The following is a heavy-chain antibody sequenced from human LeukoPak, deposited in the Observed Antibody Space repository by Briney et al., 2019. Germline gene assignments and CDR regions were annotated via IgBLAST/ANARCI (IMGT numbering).Heavy chain of an antibody. CDR1: GFTVSSNY. J-gene: IGHJ4*02. CDR2: ISGSGGST. V-gene: IGHV3-23*01. Sequence: PGGSLRLSCAASGFTVSSNYMSWVRQAPGKGLEWVSVISGSGGSTYYADSVKGRFTISRGNSKNTLYLQMNSLRAEDTAVYYCAKAVPREWEGYFDYWGQGTLVTVSS. CDR3: AKAVPREWEGYFDY. D-gene: IGHD1-26*01.